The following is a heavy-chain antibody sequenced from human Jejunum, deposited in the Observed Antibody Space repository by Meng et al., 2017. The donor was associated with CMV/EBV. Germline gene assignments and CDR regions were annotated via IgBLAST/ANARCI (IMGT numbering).Heavy chain of an antibody. V-gene: IGHV1-2*02. D-gene: IGHD1-20*01. CDR3: ARILSLTASWFDP. CDR2: INTNSGGT. CDR1: GDAFTAYY. Sequence: ASGDAFTAYYVCWVRQDPGQGLEWVGWINTNSGGTDYAQRVKGKVNMTRETSISTAYMELSSLRSDDTAFYYCARILSLTASWFDPWGQGTLVTVSS. J-gene: IGHJ5*02.